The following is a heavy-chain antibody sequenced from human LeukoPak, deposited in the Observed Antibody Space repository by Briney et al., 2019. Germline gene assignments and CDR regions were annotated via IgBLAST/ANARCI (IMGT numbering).Heavy chain of an antibody. CDR1: GGTFSSYA. V-gene: IGHV1-69*13. Sequence: SVKVSCKASGGTFSSYAISWVRQAPGQGLEWMGGIIPIFGTANYAQKFQGRVTITADESTSTAYMELSSPRSDDTAVYYCARNYGDRIPNYYYYGMDVWGQGTTVTVSS. J-gene: IGHJ6*02. CDR3: ARNYGDRIPNYYYYGMDV. D-gene: IGHD4-17*01. CDR2: IIPIFGTA.